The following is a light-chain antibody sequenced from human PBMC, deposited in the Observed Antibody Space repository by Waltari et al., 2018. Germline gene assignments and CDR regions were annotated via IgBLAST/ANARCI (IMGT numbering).Light chain of an antibody. CDR3: QKYVSLPAT. CDR1: QSVSRS. J-gene: IGKJ1*01. Sequence: EIVLTQSPGTLSLSPGERATLSCRASQSVSRSLAWYQQKHGQAPRLLIYDASTRATGIPDRFSGSGSGTDFSLTISRLEPEDFAVYYCQKYVSLPATFGQGTMVEIK. CDR2: DAS. V-gene: IGKV3-20*01.